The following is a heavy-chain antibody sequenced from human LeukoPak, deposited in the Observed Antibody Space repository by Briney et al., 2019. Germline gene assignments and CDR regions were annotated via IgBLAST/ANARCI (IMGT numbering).Heavy chain of an antibody. CDR1: GGTFSSYA. V-gene: IGHV1-69*04. Sequence: ASVKVSCKASGGTFSSYAISWVRQAPGQGLEWMGRIIPILGIANYAQKFQGRVTITADKSTSTAYMELSSLRSEDTAVYYRARYSEMATYLDYWGQGTLVTVSS. CDR3: ARYSEMATYLDY. D-gene: IGHD5-24*01. J-gene: IGHJ4*02. CDR2: IIPILGIA.